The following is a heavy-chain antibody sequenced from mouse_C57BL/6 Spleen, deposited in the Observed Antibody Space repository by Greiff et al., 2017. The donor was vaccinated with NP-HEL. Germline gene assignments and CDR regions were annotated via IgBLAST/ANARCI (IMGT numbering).Heavy chain of an antibody. CDR3: SRRTGTHYCDY. Sequence: QVQLQQPGAELVKPGASVKLSCKASGYTFTSYWMQWVKQRPGQGLEWLGEIDPSDSYTNYNQKFKGKATLTVAPSSSTAYMQLSSLTSEDSAVYYGSRRTGTHYCDYWGQGTTLTVSS. CDR2: IDPSDSYT. CDR1: GYTFTSYW. J-gene: IGHJ2*01. V-gene: IGHV1-50*01. D-gene: IGHD4-1*01.